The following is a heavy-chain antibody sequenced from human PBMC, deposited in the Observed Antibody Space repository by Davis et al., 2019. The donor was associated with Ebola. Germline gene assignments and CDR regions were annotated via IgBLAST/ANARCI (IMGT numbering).Heavy chain of an antibody. CDR3: ARAGQGGQGGPGATFDY. D-gene: IGHD1-26*01. CDR1: GYTFTSYA. CDR2: IIPIFGTA. V-gene: IGHV1-69*13. Sequence: AASVKVSCKASGYTFTSYAISWVRQAPGQGLKWMGGIIPIFGTANYAQKFQGRVTITADESTSTAYMELSSLRSEDTAVYYCARAGQGGQGGPGATFDYWGQGTLVTVSS. J-gene: IGHJ4*02.